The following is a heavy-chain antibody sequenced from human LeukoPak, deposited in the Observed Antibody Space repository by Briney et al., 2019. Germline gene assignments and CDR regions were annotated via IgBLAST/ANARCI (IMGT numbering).Heavy chain of an antibody. V-gene: IGHV4-59*01. D-gene: IGHD1-26*01. CDR2: IYYSGTT. CDR3: ASGRPPGFDY. J-gene: IGHJ4*02. CDR1: GGSISSYY. Sequence: SETLSLTCTVSGGSISSYYWTWIRQPPGEGLEWIGYIYYSGTTNYNPSLKSRVTISVDTSKNQFSLKLSSVTAADTAVYYCASGRPPGFDYWGQGTLVTVSS.